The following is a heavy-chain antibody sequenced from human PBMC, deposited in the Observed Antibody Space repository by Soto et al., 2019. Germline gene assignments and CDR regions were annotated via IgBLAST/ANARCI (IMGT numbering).Heavy chain of an antibody. CDR3: ARGGGVGVAGSAAFDM. CDR2: INPATGAA. J-gene: IGHJ3*02. Sequence: QLHLVQSGAVVKKPGASVTVPCSESGYPVTAYYMHWVRQAPGRGLEWMGWINPATGAADYTQTFQGRVTLTRDPSTSKGFWELSGRTSEDTGVFYCARGGGVGVAGSAAFDMWGQGTLVTVSS. V-gene: IGHV1-2*02. D-gene: IGHD3-3*01. CDR1: GYPVTAYY.